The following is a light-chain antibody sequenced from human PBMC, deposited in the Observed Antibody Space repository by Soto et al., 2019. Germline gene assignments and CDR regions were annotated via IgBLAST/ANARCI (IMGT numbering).Light chain of an antibody. V-gene: IGKV3-20*01. CDR3: QKYGSSPLT. CDR1: QSLSSTY. CDR2: GAS. J-gene: IGKJ1*01. Sequence: EIVLTQSPGTLSLSPGERATLSCRASQSLSSTYLAWYQQKPGQAPRLLIYGASNRATGIPDRFSGSGSGTDFTLTINRLEPEDFAVYYCQKYGSSPLTFGQGTKVEIK.